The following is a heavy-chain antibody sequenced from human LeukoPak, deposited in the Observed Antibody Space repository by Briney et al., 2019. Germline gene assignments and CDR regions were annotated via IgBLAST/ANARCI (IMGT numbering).Heavy chain of an antibody. CDR2: ISGSGGST. CDR3: AKVFKGCSSTSCYFDY. Sequence: GSLRLSCAASGFTFSSYAMSWVRQAPGKGLEWVSAISGSGGSTYYADSVKGRFTISRDNSKNTLYLQMNSLRAEDTAVYYCAKVFKGCSSTSCYFDYWGQGTLVTVSS. J-gene: IGHJ4*02. CDR1: GFTFSSYA. V-gene: IGHV3-23*01. D-gene: IGHD2-2*01.